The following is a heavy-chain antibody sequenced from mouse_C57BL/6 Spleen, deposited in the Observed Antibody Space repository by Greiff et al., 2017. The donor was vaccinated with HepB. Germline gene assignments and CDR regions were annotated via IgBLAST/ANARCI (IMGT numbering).Heavy chain of an antibody. Sequence: EVQLQQSGPELVKPGASVKISCKASGYTFTDYYMNWVKQSHGKSLEWIGDINPNNGGTSYNQKFKGKATLTVDKSSSTAYMELRSLTSEDSAVYYCARSGHYYGSTYYFDYWGQGTTLTVSS. J-gene: IGHJ2*01. CDR1: GYTFTDYY. CDR2: INPNNGGT. V-gene: IGHV1-26*01. D-gene: IGHD1-1*01. CDR3: ARSGHYYGSTYYFDY.